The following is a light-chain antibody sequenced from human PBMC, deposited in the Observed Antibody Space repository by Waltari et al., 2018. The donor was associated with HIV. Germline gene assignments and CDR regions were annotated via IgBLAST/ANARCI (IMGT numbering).Light chain of an antibody. J-gene: IGLJ2*01. CDR2: TNN. Sequence: QSVLTQPPSVSGAPGQRVTISCTGSSSNLGAGYDVHWYQQLPGTAPKLLIYTNNYRPSGVPDRFSGSKSGSSASLAITGLQAEDEADYYCSSYTSSTTVIFGGGTKLTVL. CDR1: SSNLGAGYD. V-gene: IGLV1-40*01. CDR3: SSYTSSTTVI.